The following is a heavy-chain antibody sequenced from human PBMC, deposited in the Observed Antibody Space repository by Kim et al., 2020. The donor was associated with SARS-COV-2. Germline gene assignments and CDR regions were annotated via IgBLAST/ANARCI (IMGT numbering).Heavy chain of an antibody. V-gene: IGHV4-30-4*01. J-gene: IGHJ6*02. D-gene: IGHD3-10*01. Sequence: SETLSLTCTVSGGSISSGDYYWSWIRQPPGKGLEWIGYIYYSGSTYYNPSLKSRVTISVDTSKNQFSLKLSSVTAADTAVYYCARDRITMVRGVITAYGMDVWGQGTTVTVSS. CDR1: GGSISSGDYY. CDR2: IYYSGST. CDR3: ARDRITMVRGVITAYGMDV.